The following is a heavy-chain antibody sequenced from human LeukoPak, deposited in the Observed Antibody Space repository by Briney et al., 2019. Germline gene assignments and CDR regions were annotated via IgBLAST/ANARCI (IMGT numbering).Heavy chain of an antibody. CDR2: INHSGRT. J-gene: IGHJ4*02. D-gene: IGHD6-19*01. CDR3: ARFGSGWYYFDY. Sequence: PSETLSLTCAVYGGSFSGYYWSWIRQPPGKGLEWIGEINHSGRTNCNPSLKSRVTISVDTSKNQFSLKLSSVTAADTAVYYCARFGSGWYYFDYWGQGALVTVFS. V-gene: IGHV4-34*01. CDR1: GGSFSGYY.